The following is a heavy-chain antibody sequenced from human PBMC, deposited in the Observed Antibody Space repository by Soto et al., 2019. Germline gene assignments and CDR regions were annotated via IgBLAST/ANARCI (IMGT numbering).Heavy chain of an antibody. J-gene: IGHJ6*03. D-gene: IGHD3-16*01. CDR2: ITWHSGTI. CDR1: GFTFDQYT. V-gene: IGHV3-9*01. CDR3: GKEMITFGDFNYYYMDV. Sequence: EVQLVESGGGLVQPGRSLRLACAASGFTFDQYTMHWVRQAPGKGLEWVSSITWHSGTIGYADSVKGRFTISRDNAKNSLYLQMNSLRGEDTALYYCGKEMITFGDFNYYYMDVWGNGTTVTVSS.